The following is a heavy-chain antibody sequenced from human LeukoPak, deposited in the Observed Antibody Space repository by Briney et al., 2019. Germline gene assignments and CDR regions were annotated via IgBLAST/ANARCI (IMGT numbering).Heavy chain of an antibody. J-gene: IGHJ4*02. V-gene: IGHV4-61*10. CDR2: IYYSGST. CDR3: ARGGRDGYNYYFDY. D-gene: IGHD5-24*01. Sequence: SETLSLTCTVSGGSISSGSYYWSWIRQPAGKGLEWIGYIYYSGSTNYNPSLKSRVTISVDTSKNQFSLKLSSVTAADTAVYYCARGGRDGYNYYFDYRGQGTLVTVSS. CDR1: GGSISSGSYY.